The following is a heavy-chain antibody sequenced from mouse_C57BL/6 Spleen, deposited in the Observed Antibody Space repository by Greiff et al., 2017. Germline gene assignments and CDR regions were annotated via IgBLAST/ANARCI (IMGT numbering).Heavy chain of an antibody. J-gene: IGHJ1*03. CDR2: ISYDGSN. Sequence: EVKVEESGPGLVKPSQSLSLTCSVTGYSITSGYYWNWIRQFPGNKLEWMGYISYDGSNNYNPSLKNRISITRDTSKNQFFLKLNSVTTEDTATYYCARERAITLGYFDVWGTGTTVTVSS. CDR1: GYSITSGYY. CDR3: ARERAITLGYFDV. D-gene: IGHD1-1*02. V-gene: IGHV3-6*01.